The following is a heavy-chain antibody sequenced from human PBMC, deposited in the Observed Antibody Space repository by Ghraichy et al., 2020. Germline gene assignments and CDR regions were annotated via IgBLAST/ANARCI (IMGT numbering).Heavy chain of an antibody. D-gene: IGHD6-19*01. CDR1: GFTFSSYS. CDR2: ISSSSSYI. J-gene: IGHJ5*02. CDR3: ASLRPRYGSGDNWFDP. V-gene: IGHV3-21*01. Sequence: GGSLRLSCAASGFTFSSYSMNWVRQAPGKGLEWVSSISSSSSYIYYADSVKGRFTISRDNAKNSLYLQMNSLRAEDTAVYFCASLRPRYGSGDNWFDPWGQGTLVTVSS.